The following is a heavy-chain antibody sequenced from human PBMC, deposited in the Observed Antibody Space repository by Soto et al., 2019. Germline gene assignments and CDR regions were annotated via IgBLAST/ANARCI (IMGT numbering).Heavy chain of an antibody. D-gene: IGHD6-19*01. CDR2: INNGGGT. CDR1: QYTFTNFY. CDR3: ATSSDWSPLLDY. Sequence: ASVKVSCKASQYTFTNFYLHWVRQAPGRRPEWMGWINNGGGTIYAQKFQGRLSMTRDTSITTAYMELSRLSSDDTAFYYCATSSDWSPLLDYWGQGTLVTVSS. J-gene: IGHJ4*02. V-gene: IGHV1-2*02.